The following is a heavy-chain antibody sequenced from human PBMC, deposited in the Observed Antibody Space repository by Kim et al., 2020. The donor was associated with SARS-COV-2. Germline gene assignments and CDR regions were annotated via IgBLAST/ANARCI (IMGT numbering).Heavy chain of an antibody. D-gene: IGHD2-15*01. V-gene: IGHV3-74*01. CDR3: TSIVEY. CDR2: DGGSS. Sequence: DGGSSDDADSVKGRFTTARDNANNMVYLKMNSLRVDDTAIYYCTSIVEYWGQGALVTVSS. J-gene: IGHJ4*02.